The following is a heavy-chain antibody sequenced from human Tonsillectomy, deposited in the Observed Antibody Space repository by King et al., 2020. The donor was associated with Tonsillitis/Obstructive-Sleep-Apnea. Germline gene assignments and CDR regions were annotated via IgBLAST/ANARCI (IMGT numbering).Heavy chain of an antibody. J-gene: IGHJ4*02. CDR3: ASAKGDFAIDH. Sequence: QLQESGPGLVKPSGTLSLTCAVSGGSISSTKWWSWVRQPPGKGLEWIGEIHHSGSTNHNPSLKNRVSMSVDKSKNQFSLRLSSVTAADTAVYYCASAKGDFAIDHWGQGTLVTVSS. D-gene: IGHD3-16*01. CDR1: GGSISSTKW. CDR2: IHHSGST. V-gene: IGHV4-4*02.